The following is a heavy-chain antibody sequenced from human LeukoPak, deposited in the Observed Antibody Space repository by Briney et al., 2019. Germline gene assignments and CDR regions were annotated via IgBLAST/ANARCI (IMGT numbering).Heavy chain of an antibody. D-gene: IGHD5-18*01. CDR3: ARGSGPSDTSDWLDP. Sequence: SETLSLTCTVFAGSLSSSYWSWIRHPPRKGLEWIGYIHYSGNNNYNPSLRSRVLISIDTPENQFSLNLNSVTPADTAVYFCARGSGPSDTSDWLDPWGQGRLVTVSS. CDR2: IHYSGNN. CDR1: AGSLSSSY. V-gene: IGHV4-59*01. J-gene: IGHJ5*02.